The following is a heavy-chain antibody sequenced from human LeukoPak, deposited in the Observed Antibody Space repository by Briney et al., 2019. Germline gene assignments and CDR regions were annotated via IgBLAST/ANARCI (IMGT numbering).Heavy chain of an antibody. V-gene: IGHV4-61*02. Sequence: PSETLSLTCTVSGGSINSGTYYWSWIRQPAGKGLEWIGRIYTSGSTNYSPSLKSRVTISVDTSKNQFSLKLSSVTAADTAVYYCARTNWHYYYMDVWGKGTTVTVSS. J-gene: IGHJ6*03. D-gene: IGHD1-1*01. CDR1: GGSINSGTYY. CDR3: ARTNWHYYYMDV. CDR2: IYTSGST.